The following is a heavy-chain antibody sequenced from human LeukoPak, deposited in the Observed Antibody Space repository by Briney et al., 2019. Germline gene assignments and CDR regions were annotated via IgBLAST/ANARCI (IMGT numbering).Heavy chain of an antibody. J-gene: IGHJ6*03. CDR2: ISGSGGST. CDR3: ARAGYSYGYYYYMDV. V-gene: IGHV3-23*01. Sequence: GGSLRLSCAAAGFTFSSYAMSWVRQAPGKGLEWVSAISGSGGSTYYADSVKGRFTISRDNAKNSLYLQMNSLRAEDTALYYCARAGYSYGYYYYMDVWGKGTTVTVSS. D-gene: IGHD5-18*01. CDR1: GFTFSSYA.